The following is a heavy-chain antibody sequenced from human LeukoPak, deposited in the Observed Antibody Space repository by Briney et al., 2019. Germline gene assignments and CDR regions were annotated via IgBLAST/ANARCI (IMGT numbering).Heavy chain of an antibody. CDR2: IYYSGST. V-gene: IGHV4-31*03. CDR1: GGSISSGGYY. CDR3: ARLIAVAGTYWYFDP. Sequence: SETLSLTCTVSGGSISSGGYYWSWIRQHPGKGLEWIGYIYYSGSTYYNPSLKSRVTISVDTSKNQFSLKLSSVTAADTAVYYCARLIAVAGTYWYFDPWGRGTLVTVSS. J-gene: IGHJ2*01. D-gene: IGHD6-19*01.